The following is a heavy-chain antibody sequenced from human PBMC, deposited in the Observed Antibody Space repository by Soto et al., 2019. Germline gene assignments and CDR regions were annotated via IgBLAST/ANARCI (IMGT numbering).Heavy chain of an antibody. D-gene: IGHD2-2*01. CDR1: GGSFSALS. CDR3: ARGTRDPEGFLVVPATIHLYY. V-gene: IGHV4-34*01. Sequence: SLPCPVYGGSFSALSWSWIRQPPGKGLEWTGEINHSGSTYYNPAPKRRATLSVDTYKNQFTLKLSAVTAADTAVYYCARGTRDPEGFLVVPATIHLYYLGQGTLVTVSS. J-gene: IGHJ4*02. CDR2: INHSGST.